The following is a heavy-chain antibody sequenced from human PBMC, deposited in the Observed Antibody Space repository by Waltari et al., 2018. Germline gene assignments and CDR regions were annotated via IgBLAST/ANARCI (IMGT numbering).Heavy chain of an antibody. V-gene: IGHV4-34*01. Sequence: QVQLQQWGAGLLKPSETLSLTCAVYGGSFSGYYWSWIRQPPGKGLEWIGEINHSGSTNYTPSLKGRVTISVDTSKNQFSLKLSSVTAADTAVYYCARGSGDLYFDYWGQGTLVTVSS. CDR3: ARGSGDLYFDY. D-gene: IGHD4-17*01. J-gene: IGHJ4*02. CDR1: GGSFSGYY. CDR2: INHSGST.